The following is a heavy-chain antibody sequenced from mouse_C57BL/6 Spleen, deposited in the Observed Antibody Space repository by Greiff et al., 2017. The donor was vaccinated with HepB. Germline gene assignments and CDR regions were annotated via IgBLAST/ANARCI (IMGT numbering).Heavy chain of an antibody. V-gene: IGHV1-59*01. J-gene: IGHJ2*01. CDR1: GYTFTSYW. D-gene: IGHD1-1*01. Sequence: VQLQQSGAELVRPGTSVKLSCKASGYTFTSYWMHWVKQRPGQGLDWIGVIDPSDSYTNYNQKFKGKATLTVDTSSSTAYMQLSSLTSEDSAVYYCARKGLITTVVADFDYWGQSTTLTVSS. CDR2: IDPSDSYT. CDR3: ARKGLITTVVADFDY.